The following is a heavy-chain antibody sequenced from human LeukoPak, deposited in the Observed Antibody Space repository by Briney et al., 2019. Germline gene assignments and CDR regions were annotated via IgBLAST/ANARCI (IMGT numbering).Heavy chain of an antibody. CDR3: ARAGYYYDSSGYYQDWFDP. V-gene: IGHV4-39*01. Sequence: PSETLSLTCNVSGGSISSSSYYWGWIRQPPGRGLEWIGTIYYSGSTYYNPSLKSRVTISVDTSKNQFSLKLNSVTAADTAVYYCARAGYYYDSSGYYQDWFDPWGQGTLVTVSS. J-gene: IGHJ5*02. D-gene: IGHD3-22*01. CDR1: GGSISSSSYY. CDR2: IYYSGST.